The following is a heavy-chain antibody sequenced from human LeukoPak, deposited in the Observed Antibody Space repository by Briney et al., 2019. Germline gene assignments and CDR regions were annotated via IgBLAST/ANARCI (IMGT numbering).Heavy chain of an antibody. D-gene: IGHD6-13*01. J-gene: IGHJ4*02. CDR3: AKGGLAAAGIDH. V-gene: IGHV3-30*02. CDR2: IRYDGSKT. CDR1: GFDLSRNG. Sequence: PGGSLRLSCVASGFDLSRNGMHWVRQAPGKGLEWVSFIRYDGSKTFYGDSVTGRFTISRDQSKNMVFLQMNSLRVEDTALYYCAKGGLAAAGIDHWGQGVLVTVSS.